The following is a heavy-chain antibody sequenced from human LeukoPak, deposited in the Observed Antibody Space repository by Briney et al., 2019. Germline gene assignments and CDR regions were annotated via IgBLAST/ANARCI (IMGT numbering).Heavy chain of an antibody. V-gene: IGHV1-2*06. J-gene: IGHJ4*02. CDR2: INPNSGGT. CDR1: GYTFTGYY. Sequence: EASVKVSCKASGYTFTGYYMHWARQAPGQGLEWMGRINPNSGGTNYAQKFQGRDTMTRDTSISTAYMELSRLRSDDTAVYYCARMPPGSSTTNDYWGQGTLVTVSS. CDR3: ARMPPGSSTTNDY. D-gene: IGHD2-2*01.